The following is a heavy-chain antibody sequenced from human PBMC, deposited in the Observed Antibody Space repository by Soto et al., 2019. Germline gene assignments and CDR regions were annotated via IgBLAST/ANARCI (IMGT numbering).Heavy chain of an antibody. CDR3: ARHGTPLYVTNWFDP. CDR1: GGSISRSIYY. CDR2: IYYSGST. Sequence: SETLSLTCTVSGGSISRSIYYLGWIRQPPGKGLEWIGSIYYSGSTHYNPSLKSRVTISVDTSNNQFSLKLSSVTAADTAVYYCARHGTPLYVTNWFDPWGQGTLVPVSS. D-gene: IGHD1-1*01. V-gene: IGHV4-39*01. J-gene: IGHJ5*02.